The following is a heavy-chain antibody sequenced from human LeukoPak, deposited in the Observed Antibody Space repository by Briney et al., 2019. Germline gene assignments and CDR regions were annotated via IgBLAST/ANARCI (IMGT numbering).Heavy chain of an antibody. V-gene: IGHV4-34*01. CDR2: INHSGST. CDR3: ARGAYDYVWGSYRSTFDY. CDR1: GGSFSGYY. D-gene: IGHD3-16*02. Sequence: SETLSLTCAVYGGSFSGYYWSWIRQPPGKGLEWIAEINHSGSTNYNPSLKSRVTISVDTSKSQFSLKLSSVTAADTAVYYCARGAYDYVWGSYRSTFDYWGQGILVTVSS. J-gene: IGHJ4*02.